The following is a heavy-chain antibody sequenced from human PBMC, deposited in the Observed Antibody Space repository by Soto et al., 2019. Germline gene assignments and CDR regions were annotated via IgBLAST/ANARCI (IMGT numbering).Heavy chain of an antibody. D-gene: IGHD3-16*01. V-gene: IGHV4-4*07. J-gene: IGHJ4*02. CDR3: AKGGAYYFDS. Sequence: LTCPVSGASITNFYWSWIRQSAGKGLEWIGRIYTRGSTDYNPSLKSRVTMSIDTSKNQFSLALSSATAADTAVYYCAKGGAYYFDSWGQGLLVT. CDR2: IYTRGST. CDR1: GASITNFY.